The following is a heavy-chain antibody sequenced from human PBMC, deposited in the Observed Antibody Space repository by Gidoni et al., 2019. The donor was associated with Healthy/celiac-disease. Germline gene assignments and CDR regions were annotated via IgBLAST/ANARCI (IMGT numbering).Heavy chain of an antibody. CDR1: GFTFSSYA. J-gene: IGHJ5*02. V-gene: IGHV3-23*01. D-gene: IGHD6-13*01. CDR2: ISGSGGST. Sequence: EVQLLESGGGLVQPGGSLRLSCAASGFTFSSYAMSTDRQAPGKGLEWVSAISGSGGSTYYADSVKGRFTISRDNSKNTLYLQMNSLRAEDTAVYYCAKVRSAAAGTFSWFDPWGQGTLVTVSS. CDR3: AKVRSAAAGTFSWFDP.